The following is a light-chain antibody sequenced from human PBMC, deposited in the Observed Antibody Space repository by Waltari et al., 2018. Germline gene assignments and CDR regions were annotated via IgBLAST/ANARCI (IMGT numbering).Light chain of an antibody. CDR1: QNINSH. V-gene: IGKV3-11*01. CDR3: QQRDHWPPGAT. J-gene: IGKJ3*01. Sequence: EIVLTQSPGTLSLSPGERATLSCRASQNINSHLAWYQQRLGQAPRLLIYDAAKRATGIPARFRGSGSGTDFTLTITSLGPEDFAVDYCQQRDHWPPGATFGPGTKVDIK. CDR2: DAA.